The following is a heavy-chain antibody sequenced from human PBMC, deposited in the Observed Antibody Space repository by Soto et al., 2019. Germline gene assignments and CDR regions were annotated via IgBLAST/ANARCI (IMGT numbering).Heavy chain of an antibody. J-gene: IGHJ5*02. CDR2: IYHSGST. Sequence: PSETLSLTCAVSGGSISSGGYSWSWIRQPPGKGLEWIGYIYHSGSTYYNPSLKSRVTISVDRSKNQFSLKPSSVTAADTAVYYCARTESGTFDPWGQGTLVTVSS. CDR1: GGSISSGGYS. V-gene: IGHV4-30-2*01. CDR3: ARTESGTFDP. D-gene: IGHD1-7*01.